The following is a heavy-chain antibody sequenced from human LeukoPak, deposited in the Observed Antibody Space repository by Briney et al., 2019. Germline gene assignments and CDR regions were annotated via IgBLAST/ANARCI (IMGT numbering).Heavy chain of an antibody. Sequence: GGSLRLSCAASGFTFSSYEMNWVRQAPGKGLEWVSYISSSGSTIYYADSVKGRFTISRDNAKNSLYLQMNSLRAEDTAVYYCARRGAAAGPFDYWGQGTLVTVSS. CDR3: ARRGAAAGPFDY. CDR2: ISSSGSTI. J-gene: IGHJ4*02. CDR1: GFTFSSYE. V-gene: IGHV3-48*03. D-gene: IGHD6-13*01.